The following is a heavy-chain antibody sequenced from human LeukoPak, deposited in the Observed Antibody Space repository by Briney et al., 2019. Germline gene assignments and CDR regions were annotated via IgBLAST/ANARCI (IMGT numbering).Heavy chain of an antibody. V-gene: IGHV3-21*01. CDR1: GFTFSSYS. D-gene: IGHD2-2*01. CDR3: ARDGGSTRPTSYYYYGMDV. J-gene: IGHJ6*02. Sequence: GGSLRLSCAASGFTFSSYSMNWVRQAPGKGLEWVSSISSSSSYIYYADSVKGRFTISRDNAKNSLYLQMNSLRAEDTAVYYCARDGGSTRPTSYYYYGMDVWGQGTTVTVSS. CDR2: ISSSSSYI.